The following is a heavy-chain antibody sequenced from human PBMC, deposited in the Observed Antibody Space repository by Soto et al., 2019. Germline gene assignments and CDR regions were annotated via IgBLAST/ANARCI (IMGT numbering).Heavy chain of an antibody. V-gene: IGHV3-64D*06. CDR3: VKGEYYYDSSGYYPFDY. CDR2: ISINGGST. J-gene: IGHJ4*02. D-gene: IGHD3-22*01. Sequence: GGSLRLSCSAPGSTFSIYAMHWVRQAPGKGLEYVSSISINGGSTHYADSVKGRFTISRDNSKNTQYLQMSSLRADDTALYYCVKGEYYYDSSGYYPFDYWGQGT. CDR1: GSTFSIYA.